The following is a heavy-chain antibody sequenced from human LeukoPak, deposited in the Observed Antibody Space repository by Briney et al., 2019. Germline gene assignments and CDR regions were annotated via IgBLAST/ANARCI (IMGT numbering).Heavy chain of an antibody. CDR3: ARGPRSWVTTLMLDYYYYMDV. V-gene: IGHV1-8*03. Sequence: ASVKVSCKASGYTFTGYYMHWVRQAPGQGLEWMGWINPNSGNTGYAQKFQGRVTITRNTSISTAYMELSSLRSEDTAVYYCARGPRSWVTTLMLDYYYYMDVWGKGTTVTVSS. J-gene: IGHJ6*03. CDR1: GYTFTGYY. D-gene: IGHD4-17*01. CDR2: INPNSGNT.